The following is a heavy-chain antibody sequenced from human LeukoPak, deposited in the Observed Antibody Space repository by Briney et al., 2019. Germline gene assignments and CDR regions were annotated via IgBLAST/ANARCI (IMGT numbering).Heavy chain of an antibody. CDR3: ARSDTGYSGYDRTFVSLDY. J-gene: IGHJ4*02. CDR2: TTTSGGTI. D-gene: IGHD5-12*01. Sequence: PGGSLRLSCAASGFTFSSYEMNWVRQAPGKRLEWVSYTTTSGGTIYHTDSVKGRFTVSRDNAKNSLYLQMNSLRAEATAVYYCARSDTGYSGYDRTFVSLDYWGQGTLVTVSS. CDR1: GFTFSSYE. V-gene: IGHV3-48*03.